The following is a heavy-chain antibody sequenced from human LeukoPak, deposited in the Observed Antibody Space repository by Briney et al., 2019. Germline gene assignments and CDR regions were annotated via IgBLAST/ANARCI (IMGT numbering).Heavy chain of an antibody. Sequence: SGTLSLTCAVSGGSISGTTWWSWVRQTPGKGLEWIGEIYHSGSTNYNPSLKSRVTISLDKSKNQFSLKLSSVTAADTAVYYCASNSITMVRGVITWGQGTLVTVSS. D-gene: IGHD3-10*01. J-gene: IGHJ5*02. CDR3: ASNSITMVRGVIT. V-gene: IGHV4-4*02. CDR2: IYHSGST. CDR1: GGSISGTTW.